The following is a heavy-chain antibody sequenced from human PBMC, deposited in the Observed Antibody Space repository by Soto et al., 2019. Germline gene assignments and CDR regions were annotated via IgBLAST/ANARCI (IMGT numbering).Heavy chain of an antibody. Sequence: SETLSLTCGVYGGSFSGYYWSWIRQPPGKGLEWIGEINHSGSTNYNPSLKSRVTISVDTSKNQFSLKLSSVTAADTAVYYCARANIVVVVAATRGYYFDYWGQGTLVTV. CDR2: INHSGST. CDR1: GGSFSGYY. J-gene: IGHJ4*02. CDR3: ARANIVVVVAATRGYYFDY. V-gene: IGHV4-34*01. D-gene: IGHD2-15*01.